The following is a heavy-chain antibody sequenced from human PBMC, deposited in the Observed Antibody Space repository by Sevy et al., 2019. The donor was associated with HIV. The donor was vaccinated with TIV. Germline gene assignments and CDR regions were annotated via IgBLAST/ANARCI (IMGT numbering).Heavy chain of an antibody. CDR2: FDPEDGET. CDR3: ATDPGCSSTSCYEFDY. V-gene: IGHV1-24*01. J-gene: IGHJ4*02. Sequence: ASVKVSCKVSGYTLTELSMHWVRQAHGKGLEWMGGFDPEDGETIYAQKFQGRVTMTEDTSTDTAYMELSSLRSEDTAVYYCATDPGCSSTSCYEFDYWGQGTLVTVSS. D-gene: IGHD2-2*01. CDR1: GYTLTELS.